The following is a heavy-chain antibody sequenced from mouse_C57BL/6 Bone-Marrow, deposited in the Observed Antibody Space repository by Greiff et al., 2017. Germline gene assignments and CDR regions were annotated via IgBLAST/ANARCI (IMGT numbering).Heavy chain of an antibody. CDR2: IYPRSGNT. Sequence: VMLVESGAELARPGASVKLSCKASGYTFTSYGISWVKQRTGQGLEWIGEIYPRSGNTYYNEKFKGKATLTADKSSSTAFMVRRSLTSEDYAVYFCARSKDYYVSRYFDVWGTGTTVTVSS. V-gene: IGHV1-81*01. D-gene: IGHD1-1*01. CDR1: GYTFTSYG. CDR3: ARSKDYYVSRYFDV. J-gene: IGHJ1*03.